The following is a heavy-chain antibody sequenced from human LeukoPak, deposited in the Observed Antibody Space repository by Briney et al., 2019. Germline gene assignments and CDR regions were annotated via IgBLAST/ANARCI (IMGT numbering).Heavy chain of an antibody. J-gene: IGHJ5*02. CDR3: AREISSWYRTEGRFDP. D-gene: IGHD6-13*01. Sequence: PGGSLRLSCAPSEFTFSNYWMSWVRQAPGKGLEWVANIKQDGSEKYYVDSVKGRFTISRDNAKNSLYLQMNSLRAEDTAVYYCAREISSWYRTEGRFDPWGQGTLVTVSS. CDR2: IKQDGSEK. CDR1: EFTFSNYW. V-gene: IGHV3-7*01.